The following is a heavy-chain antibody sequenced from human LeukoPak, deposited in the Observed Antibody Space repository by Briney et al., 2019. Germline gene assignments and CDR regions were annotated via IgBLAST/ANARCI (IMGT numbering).Heavy chain of an antibody. Sequence: SETLSLTCAVSGGSVSSGSYYWTWIRQPPGKGLEWIGCIYYTGSTNYNPSLKSRVTISADTSKNQFSLKLSSVTAADTAVYYCARDEYYYDSRGYSCYFDYWGQGTLVTVSS. CDR3: ARDEYYYDSRGYSCYFDY. V-gene: IGHV4-61*01. J-gene: IGHJ4*02. D-gene: IGHD3-22*01. CDR1: GGSVSSGSYY. CDR2: IYYTGST.